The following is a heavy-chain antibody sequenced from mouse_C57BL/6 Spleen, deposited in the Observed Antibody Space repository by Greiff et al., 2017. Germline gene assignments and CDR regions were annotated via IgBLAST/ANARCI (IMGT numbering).Heavy chain of an antibody. Sequence: EVQGVESGGDLVKPGGSLKLSCAASGFTFSSYGMSWVRQTPDKRLEWVATISSGGSYTYYPDSVKGRFTISRDNAKNTLYLQMSSLKSEDTAMYYCASHYGNYFDYWGQGTTLTVSS. V-gene: IGHV5-6*01. J-gene: IGHJ2*01. CDR1: GFTFSSYG. CDR2: ISSGGSYT. D-gene: IGHD2-1*01. CDR3: ASHYGNYFDY.